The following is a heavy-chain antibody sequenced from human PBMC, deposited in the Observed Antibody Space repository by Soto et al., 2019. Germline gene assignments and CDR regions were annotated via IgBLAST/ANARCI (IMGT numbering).Heavy chain of an antibody. CDR3: ARGDVMITFGGVIGHDY. D-gene: IGHD3-16*02. CDR2: IYYSGST. V-gene: IGHV4-39*01. CDR1: GGSISSSSYY. J-gene: IGHJ4*02. Sequence: SETLSLTCTVSGGSISSSSYYWGWIRQPPGKGLEWIGSIYYSGSTYYNPSLKSRVTISVDTSKNQFSLKLSSVTAADTAVYYCARGDVMITFGGVIGHDYWGQGTLVTVSS.